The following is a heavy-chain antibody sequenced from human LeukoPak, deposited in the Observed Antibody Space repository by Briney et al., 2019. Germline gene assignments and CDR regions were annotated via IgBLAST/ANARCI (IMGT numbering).Heavy chain of an antibody. CDR1: GFTFSSYW. Sequence: GGSLRLSCPASGFTFSSYWMSWVRQAPGKGLEWVANIKQDGSEKYYVDSVKGRFTISRDNAKNSLYLQMNSLRAEDTAVYYCATGSTWGQGTLVTVSS. D-gene: IGHD2-2*01. CDR2: IKQDGSEK. CDR3: ATGST. J-gene: IGHJ4*02. V-gene: IGHV3-7*03.